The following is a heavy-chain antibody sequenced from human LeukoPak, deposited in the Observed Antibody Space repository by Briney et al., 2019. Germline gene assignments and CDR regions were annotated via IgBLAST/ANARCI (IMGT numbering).Heavy chain of an antibody. V-gene: IGHV4-34*01. J-gene: IGHJ5*02. CDR1: GGSFSDYY. CDR2: INHSGST. Sequence: SETLSLTCAVYGGSFSDYYWSWIRQPPGKGLEWIGEINHSGSTNYNPSLKSRVTISVDTSKNQFSLKLSSVTAADTAVYYCASRRPGIAVAGTLGLRFDPWGQGTLVTVSS. D-gene: IGHD6-19*01. CDR3: ASRRPGIAVAGTLGLRFDP.